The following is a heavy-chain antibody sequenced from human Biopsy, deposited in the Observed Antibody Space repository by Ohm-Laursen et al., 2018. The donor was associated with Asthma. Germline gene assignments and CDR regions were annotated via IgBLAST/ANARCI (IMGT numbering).Heavy chain of an antibody. CDR2: IYPEDSNT. V-gene: IGHV5-51*01. J-gene: IGHJ4*02. CDR3: ARFIDGTFFVDY. D-gene: IGHD1-7*01. Sequence: ESLRISCKGFGSKFTKYWIGWVRQLPGKGLDWMGIIYPEDSNTKYSSSFQGQVTISADMSISTAFLQWSSLKASDTAIYYCARFIDGTFFVDYWGQGTLVTVSS. CDR1: GSKFTKYW.